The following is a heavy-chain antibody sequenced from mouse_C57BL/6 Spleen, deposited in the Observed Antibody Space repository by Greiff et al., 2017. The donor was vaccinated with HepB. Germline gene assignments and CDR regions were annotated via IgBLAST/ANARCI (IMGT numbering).Heavy chain of an antibody. CDR1: GYAFSSSW. D-gene: IGHD2-4*01. CDR3: ARVGDYGAMDY. V-gene: IGHV1-82*01. J-gene: IGHJ4*01. Sequence: VKLQESGPELVKPGASVKISCKASGYAFSSSWMNWVKQRPGKGLEWIGRIYPGDGDTNYNGKFKGKATLTADKSSSTAYMQLSSLTSEDSAVYFCARVGDYGAMDYWGQGTSVTVSS. CDR2: IYPGDGDT.